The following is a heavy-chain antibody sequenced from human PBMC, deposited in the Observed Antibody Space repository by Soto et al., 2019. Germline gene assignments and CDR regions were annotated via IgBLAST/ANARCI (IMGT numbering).Heavy chain of an antibody. D-gene: IGHD3-3*01. V-gene: IGHV2-70*04. CDR3: ARIPGGDGYYHYY. CDR1: GLSLSTSGVR. CDR2: IAWDDDK. Sequence: SGPTLVNPTQTLTLTCTFAGLSLSTSGVRGSWIRQPPGKALEWLARIAWDDDKFYSSSLKNWLTISKDTSKNQVVLTRTNLDPVDTSTYYCARIPGGDGYYHYYWGPGTLVTVSS. J-gene: IGHJ4*02.